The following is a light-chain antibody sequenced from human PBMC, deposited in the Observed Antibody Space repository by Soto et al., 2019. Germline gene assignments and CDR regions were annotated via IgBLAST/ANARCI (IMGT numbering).Light chain of an antibody. J-gene: IGKJ1*01. Sequence: EIVLTQSPGTLSLSPGERATLSCRASQSVSNNYLAWYQQKPGQAPRLLIYGASSRATGIPDRFSGSGSGTDFTLTISRLEPEDFAVYYRQQYGSSPGTFGQGTKVDI. CDR3: QQYGSSPGT. V-gene: IGKV3-20*01. CDR1: QSVSNNY. CDR2: GAS.